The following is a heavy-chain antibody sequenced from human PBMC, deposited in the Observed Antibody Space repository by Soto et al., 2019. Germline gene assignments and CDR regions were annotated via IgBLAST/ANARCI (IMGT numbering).Heavy chain of an antibody. Sequence: EVQLLESGGGLVQPGGSLRLSCAASGFTFSSYAMSWVRQAPGKGLEWVSAISGSGGSTYYADSVKGRFTISRDNSKNSLYLQMNSLRAEDTAVYYCARDPSSDYGDDPFDYWGQGTLVTVSS. J-gene: IGHJ4*02. V-gene: IGHV3-23*01. CDR3: ARDPSSDYGDDPFDY. CDR2: ISGSGGST. D-gene: IGHD3-10*01. CDR1: GFTFSSYA.